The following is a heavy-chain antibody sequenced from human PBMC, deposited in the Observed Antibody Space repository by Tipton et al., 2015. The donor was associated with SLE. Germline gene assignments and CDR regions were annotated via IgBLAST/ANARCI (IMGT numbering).Heavy chain of an antibody. J-gene: IGHJ4*02. CDR3: ARSNWAGRQTALDY. D-gene: IGHD1-1*01. CDR2: INPNSGGT. CDR1: GYTFTGYY. Sequence: QLVQSGAEVKKPGASVKVSCKPSGYTFTGYYMHWVRQAPGQGLEWMGRINPNSGGTNYAQKFQGRVTMTRDTSISTAYMELSRLRSDDTAVYYCARSNWAGRQTALDYWGQGTLVTVSS. V-gene: IGHV1-2*06.